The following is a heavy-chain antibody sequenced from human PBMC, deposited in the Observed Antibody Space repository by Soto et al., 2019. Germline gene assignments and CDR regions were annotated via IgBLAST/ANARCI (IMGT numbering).Heavy chain of an antibody. V-gene: IGHV4-61*01. CDR3: ARGYRTSWYWFDL. CDR2: IYNSGST. J-gene: IGHJ2*01. CDR1: GGSVSGGTHY. D-gene: IGHD6-13*01. Sequence: QTQLQELGPGPVKPSETLSLTCTVSGGSVSGGTHYWSWIRQPPGKGLEWIGYIYNSGSTNYNPSLKSRVTISVDTSKNQFSLKLSSVTAADTAVYYCARGYRTSWYWFDLWGRGTLVTVSS.